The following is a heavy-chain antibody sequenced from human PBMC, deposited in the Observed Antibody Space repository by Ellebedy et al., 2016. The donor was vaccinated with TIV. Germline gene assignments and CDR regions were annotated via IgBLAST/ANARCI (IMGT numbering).Heavy chain of an antibody. D-gene: IGHD3-10*01. J-gene: IGHJ4*02. V-gene: IGHV3-53*04. CDR3: AKGSFPFGDKSERIYSFQY. CDR2: GYT. CDR1: GFIVSTNH. Sequence: PGGSLRLSCTASGFIVSTNHMSWVRQAPGKGLELVGGYTNYAASVKGRFTISTHNSRNTLYLQMTNLRTEDTAVYYCAKGSFPFGDKSERIYSFQYWGQGTLVTVSS.